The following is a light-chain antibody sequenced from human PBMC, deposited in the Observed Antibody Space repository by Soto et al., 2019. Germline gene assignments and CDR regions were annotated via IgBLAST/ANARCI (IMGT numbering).Light chain of an antibody. CDR2: GAY. J-gene: IGKJ4*01. V-gene: IGKV3-15*01. CDR3: QQYNYWPPLT. Sequence: DIVMTQSPSTLSLSAGDSATLSCGASQSVGSNLAWYQQKPGQAPSLLIYGAYTRATGIPARFSGSGSGTEFTLPISSLQSEDFAVYYCQQYNYWPPLTVGGGNQVEIK. CDR1: QSVGSN.